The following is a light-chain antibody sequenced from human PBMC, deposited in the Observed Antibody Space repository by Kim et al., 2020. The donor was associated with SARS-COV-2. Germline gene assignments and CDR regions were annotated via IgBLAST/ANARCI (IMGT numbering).Light chain of an antibody. CDR1: SSNIGAGYD. CDR3: QSYDSSLSVV. V-gene: IGLV1-40*01. CDR2: GNS. J-gene: IGLJ2*01. Sequence: QSVLTQPPSVSGAPGQRVTISCTGSSSNIGAGYDVHWYQPLPGTAPKLLIYGNSNRPSGVPDRFSGYKSGTSASLAITGRQAEDEADYYCQSYDSSLSVVFGGGTQLTVL.